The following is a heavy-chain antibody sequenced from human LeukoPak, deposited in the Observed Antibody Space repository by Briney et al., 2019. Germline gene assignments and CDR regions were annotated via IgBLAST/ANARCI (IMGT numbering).Heavy chain of an antibody. CDR2: ITASGGST. J-gene: IGHJ4*02. D-gene: IGHD1-1*01. CDR1: GFSFSSYA. CDR3: AKLVLFSGTTGDLNY. V-gene: IGHV3-23*01. Sequence: PGGSLRLSCAASGFSFSSYAMSWVRQAPGKGLEWVSIITASGGSTYYADSVKGRFTISRDNSKNTLYLQINSLRAEDTAIYYCAKLVLFSGTTGDLNYWGRGTLVTVSS.